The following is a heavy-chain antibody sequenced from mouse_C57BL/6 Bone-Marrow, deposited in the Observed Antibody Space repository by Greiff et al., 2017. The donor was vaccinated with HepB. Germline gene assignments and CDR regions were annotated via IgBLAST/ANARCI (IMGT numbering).Heavy chain of an antibody. J-gene: IGHJ3*01. CDR1: GYTFTSYW. CDR3: ASPLYYGSSYPFAY. Sequence: QVQLQQSGAELVKPGASVKLSCKASGYTFTSYWMQWVKQRPGQGLEWIGEIDPSDSYTNYNQKFKGKATLTVDTSSSTAYMQLSSLTSEDSAVYYCASPLYYGSSYPFAYWGQGTLVTVSA. D-gene: IGHD1-1*01. CDR2: IDPSDSYT. V-gene: IGHV1-50*01.